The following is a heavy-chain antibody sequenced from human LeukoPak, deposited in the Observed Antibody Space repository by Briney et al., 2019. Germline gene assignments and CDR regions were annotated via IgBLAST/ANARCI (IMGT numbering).Heavy chain of an antibody. CDR1: GFTFSDYY. CDR3: ASGSSEYYYYYGMDV. V-gene: IGHV3-11*01. Sequence: GSLRLSCAASGFTFSDYYMSWIRQAPGKGLEWVSDISSSGSTIYYADSVKGRFTISRDNAKNSLYLQMNSLRAEDTAVYYCASGSSEYYYYYGMDVWGQGTTVTVSS. J-gene: IGHJ6*02. D-gene: IGHD1-26*01. CDR2: ISSSGSTI.